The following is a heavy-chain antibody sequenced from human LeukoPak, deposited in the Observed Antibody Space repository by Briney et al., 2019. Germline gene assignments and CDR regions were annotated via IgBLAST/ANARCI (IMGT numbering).Heavy chain of an antibody. Sequence: GGSLRLSCAASGFPLSSYAMSWVRQGPGKGLEWVAATSSSDPGTYHADSVRGRFTISRDNSKNTLYLQMNRLRVEDAAVYYCARDLGQYYDTSDNWFDPWGQGTLVTVSS. CDR2: TSSSDPGT. V-gene: IGHV3-23*01. CDR3: ARDLGQYYDTSDNWFDP. D-gene: IGHD3-22*01. CDR1: GFPLSSYA. J-gene: IGHJ5*02.